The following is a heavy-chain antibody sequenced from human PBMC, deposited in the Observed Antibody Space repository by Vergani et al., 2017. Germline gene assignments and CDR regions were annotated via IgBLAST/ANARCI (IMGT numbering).Heavy chain of an antibody. D-gene: IGHD5-18*01. Sequence: QVQLVQSGAEVKKPGASVKVSCKASGYTFPSYAMHWVRQAPGQRLEWMGWINAGNGNTKYSQKFQGRVTITSDTSASTAYMALSSLRSEDTAVYYCAMDTAMVANFDYWGQGTLVIVSS. CDR1: GYTFPSYA. CDR2: INAGNGNT. V-gene: IGHV1-3*01. J-gene: IGHJ4*02. CDR3: AMDTAMVANFDY.